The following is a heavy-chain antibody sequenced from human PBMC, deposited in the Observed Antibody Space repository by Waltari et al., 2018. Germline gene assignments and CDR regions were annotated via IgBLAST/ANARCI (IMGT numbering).Heavy chain of an antibody. Sequence: QVQLQQWGAGLLKPSETLSLTCAVYGGSFSGYYWSWRRQPPGKGLEWIGEINHSGSTNYNPSLKSRVTISVDTSKNQFSLKLSSVTAADTAVYYCARGSPELESTGGLDYWGQGTLVTVSS. V-gene: IGHV4-34*01. D-gene: IGHD1-1*01. CDR1: GGSFSGYY. J-gene: IGHJ4*02. CDR2: INHSGST. CDR3: ARGSPELESTGGLDY.